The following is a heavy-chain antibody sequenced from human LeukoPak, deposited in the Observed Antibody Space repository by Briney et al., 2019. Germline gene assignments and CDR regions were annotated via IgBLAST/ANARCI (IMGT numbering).Heavy chain of an antibody. J-gene: IGHJ6*01. CDR3: ARRGRLQSGWLWHGMDV. CDR1: GYSFTSYW. Sequence: GESLKISCKGSGYSFTSYWIGWVRQMPGKGLEWMGIIYSGDSDTRYSPSFQGQVTISADKSISTAYLQWSSLKASDTAMYYCARRGRLQSGWLWHGMDVWGQGTTVTVSS. D-gene: IGHD5-24*01. CDR2: IYSGDSDT. V-gene: IGHV5-51*01.